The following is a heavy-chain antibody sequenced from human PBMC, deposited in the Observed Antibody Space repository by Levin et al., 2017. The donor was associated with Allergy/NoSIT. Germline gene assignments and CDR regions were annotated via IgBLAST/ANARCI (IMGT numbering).Heavy chain of an antibody. CDR3: ARRQLVAGVRYFDF. V-gene: IGHV3-23*01. CDR2: ISESGDRT. J-gene: IGHJ2*01. D-gene: IGHD6-19*01. CDR1: GFTFSSYV. Sequence: PGGSLRLSCAASGFTFSSYVMTWVRQAPGKGLEWVSSISESGDRTYYADSVKGRFTISRDKSKNTVYLQMSSLTADDTAEYYCARRQLVAGVRYFDFWGRGTLVTVSS.